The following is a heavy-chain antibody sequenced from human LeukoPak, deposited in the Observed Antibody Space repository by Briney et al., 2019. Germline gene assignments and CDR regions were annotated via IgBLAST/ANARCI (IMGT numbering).Heavy chain of an antibody. Sequence: GGSLRLSCAASGISFSSHGLHWVRQAPGKGLKWVSITYSGGNSNSADSVKGRFTITRDDSKNTLYLQMNSLRPEDTAIYYCAGGYGGRYWAFDIWGQGTMVTVFS. CDR2: TYSGGNS. D-gene: IGHD1-26*01. CDR1: GISFSSHG. V-gene: IGHV3-66*01. J-gene: IGHJ3*02. CDR3: AGGYGGRYWAFDI.